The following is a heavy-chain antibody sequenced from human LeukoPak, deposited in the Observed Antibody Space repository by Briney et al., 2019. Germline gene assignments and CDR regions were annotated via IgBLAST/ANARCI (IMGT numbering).Heavy chain of an antibody. D-gene: IGHD3-16*02. CDR2: INTNTGNP. Sequence: ASVKVSCKASGYTFTSYAMNWVRQAPGQGLEWMGWINTNTGNPTYAQGFTGRFVFSLDTSVSTAYLQISSLKAEDTAVYYCARVQYYDYVWGSYRHYYYYMDVWGKGTTVTVSS. V-gene: IGHV7-4-1*02. J-gene: IGHJ6*03. CDR1: GYTFTSYA. CDR3: ARVQYYDYVWGSYRHYYYYMDV.